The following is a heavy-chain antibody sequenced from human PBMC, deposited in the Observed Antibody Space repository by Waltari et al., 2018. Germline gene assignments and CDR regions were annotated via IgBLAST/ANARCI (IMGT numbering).Heavy chain of an antibody. CDR3: ARRTYGSGIDL. CDR1: GFPFGSYS. Sequence: EVQLLESGGGLEQPGGSLRPSCAAPGFPFGSYSMIWVRQAPGKGLEWVSAISGGATSTQYADSVKGRFTISRDNSKNTLYVQMNSLRAEDTAVYYCARRTYGSGIDLWGQGTLVTVSS. D-gene: IGHD3-10*01. V-gene: IGHV3-23*01. J-gene: IGHJ5*02. CDR2: ISGGATST.